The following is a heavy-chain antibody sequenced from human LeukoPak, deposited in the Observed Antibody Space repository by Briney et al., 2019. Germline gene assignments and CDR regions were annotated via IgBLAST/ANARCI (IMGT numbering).Heavy chain of an antibody. CDR1: GFTISSYW. D-gene: IGHD5-18*01. J-gene: IGHJ4*02. V-gene: IGHV3-74*03. CDR3: ARALRGYNYGYFDY. Sequence: PGGSLRLSCAASGFTISSYWMYWVRQAPGKGLVWVSRINSDGGSTTYADSVKGRFTISRDNAKNTLYLQMNSLRAEDTAVYYCARALRGYNYGYFDYWGQGTLVTVSS. CDR2: INSDGGST.